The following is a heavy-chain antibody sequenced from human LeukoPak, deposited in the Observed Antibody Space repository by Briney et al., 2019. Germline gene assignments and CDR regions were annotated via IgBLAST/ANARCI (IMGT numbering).Heavy chain of an antibody. D-gene: IGHD3-22*01. CDR1: GYTFTGYS. CDR3: ASHYYDSSGYQNYFDY. V-gene: IGHV1-2*02. CDR2: INPNSGGT. J-gene: IGHJ4*02. Sequence: ASVKVSCKASGYTFTGYSLHWVRQAPGQGLEWMGWINPNSGGTNYAQKFQGRVTMTRDTSISTAYMELSRLRSDDTAVYYCASHYYDSSGYQNYFDYWGQGTLVTVSS.